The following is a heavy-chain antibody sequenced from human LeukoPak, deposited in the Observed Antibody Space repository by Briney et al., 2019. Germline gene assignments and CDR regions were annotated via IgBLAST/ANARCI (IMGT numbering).Heavy chain of an antibody. CDR2: IYHSGST. CDR1: GGSISSSNW. J-gene: IGHJ6*03. V-gene: IGHV4-4*02. D-gene: IGHD6-19*01. Sequence: SETLSLTCAVSGGSISSSNWWSWVRQPPGKGLEWIGEIYHSGSTNYNPSLKSRVTISVDKSKNQFSLKLSSVTAADTAVYYCAITGYSSGWSYYYYYYMDVWGKGTTVTISS. CDR3: AITGYSSGWSYYYYYYMDV.